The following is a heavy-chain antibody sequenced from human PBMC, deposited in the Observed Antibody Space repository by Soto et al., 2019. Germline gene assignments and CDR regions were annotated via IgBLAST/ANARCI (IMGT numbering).Heavy chain of an antibody. CDR1: GGTFSNYV. V-gene: IGHV1-69*06. J-gene: IGHJ4*02. CDR3: ARDMTRTVVPYFDF. D-gene: IGHD1-7*01. Sequence: QVQLVPSGAEVKKPGSSGKVSCKASGGTFSNYVVNWVRQAPGQGREWMGRIIPISGAANYAQKFQGRVTITADKSTSTSYMDLSSLRSEDTAVYYCARDMTRTVVPYFDFWGQGPLVTVSS. CDR2: IIPISGAA.